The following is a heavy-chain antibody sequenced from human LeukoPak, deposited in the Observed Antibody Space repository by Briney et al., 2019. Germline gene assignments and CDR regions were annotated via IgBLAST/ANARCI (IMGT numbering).Heavy chain of an antibody. V-gene: IGHV3-30-3*01. J-gene: IGHJ4*02. CDR2: ISYDGSNK. CDR1: GFSFSSYA. Sequence: GGSLRLSCAVSGFSFSSYAMHWVRQVPGKGLEWVAVISYDGSNKYNADSVKGRFIISRDNSKNTLYLQMNSLRAEDAAIYYCARSGDSSGFYPPRFDYWGLGTLATVSS. D-gene: IGHD3-22*01. CDR3: ARSGDSSGFYPPRFDY.